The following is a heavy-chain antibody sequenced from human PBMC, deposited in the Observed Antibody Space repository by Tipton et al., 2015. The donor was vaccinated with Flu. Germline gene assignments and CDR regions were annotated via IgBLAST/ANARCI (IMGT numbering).Heavy chain of an antibody. CDR1: GGSISSGSYY. J-gene: IGHJ3*02. CDR2: IYTSGST. V-gene: IGHV4-61*02. D-gene: IGHD3-22*01. CDR3: AREGFDSSGYRAGDAFDN. Sequence: TLSLTCTVSGGSISSGSYYWSWIRQPAGKGLEWIGRIYTSGSTNYNPSLKSRVTISVDTSKNQFSLKLSSVTAADTAVYYCAREGFDSSGYRAGDAFDNWGQGTMVTVSS.